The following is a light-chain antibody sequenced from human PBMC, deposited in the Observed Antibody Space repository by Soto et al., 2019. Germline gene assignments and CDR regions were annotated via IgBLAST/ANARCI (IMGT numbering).Light chain of an antibody. J-gene: IGKJ1*01. CDR2: DAS. Sequence: EVVMTQSPATLSVSPGEGVTLSCRASQGIGDTLAWYQHKPGQTPRLLIYDASTRATGIPDRISGSGSGTDFTLTISRLEPEDFAVYYCQQYGGSPRTFGQGTKVDIK. CDR1: QGIGDT. CDR3: QQYGGSPRT. V-gene: IGKV3-20*01.